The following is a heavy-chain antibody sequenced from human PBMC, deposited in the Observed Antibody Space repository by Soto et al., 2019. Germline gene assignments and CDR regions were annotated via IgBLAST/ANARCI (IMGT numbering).Heavy chain of an antibody. Sequence: GASVKVSCKASGGTFSSYAISWVRQAPGQGLEWMGGIIPIFGTANYAQKFQGRVTITADESTSTAYMELSSLRSEDTAVYYCARVSVAVAGTPEIFDYWGQGTLVTSPQ. CDR2: IIPIFGTA. CDR1: GGTFSSYA. CDR3: ARVSVAVAGTPEIFDY. D-gene: IGHD6-19*01. J-gene: IGHJ4*02. V-gene: IGHV1-69*13.